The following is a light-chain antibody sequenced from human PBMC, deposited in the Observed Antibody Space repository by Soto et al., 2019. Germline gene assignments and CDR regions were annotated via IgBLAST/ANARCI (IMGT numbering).Light chain of an antibody. CDR1: SSDIGGYYY. Sequence: QSALTQPASVSGSPGQSTTISCTGTSSDIGGYYYVSWYQHHPGKAPKLMIYQVTNRPSGVSHRFSGSKSGNTASLTISGLQAEGEADYYCTSYSSSSTFYVFGAGTKVTVL. CDR3: TSYSSSSTFYV. J-gene: IGLJ1*01. CDR2: QVT. V-gene: IGLV2-14*01.